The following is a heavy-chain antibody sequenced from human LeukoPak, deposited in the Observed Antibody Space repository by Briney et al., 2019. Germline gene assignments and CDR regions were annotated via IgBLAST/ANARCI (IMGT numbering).Heavy chain of an antibody. Sequence: PSETLSLTCTVSGGSISSSSYYWGWIRQPPGKGLEWIGSIYYSGSTYYNPSLKSPVTISVDTPKNQFSLKLSSVTAADTAVYYCARLAHSGYLLGYWGQGTLVTVSS. D-gene: IGHD6-13*01. CDR1: GGSISSSSYY. CDR3: ARLAHSGYLLGY. CDR2: IYYSGST. J-gene: IGHJ4*02. V-gene: IGHV4-39*01.